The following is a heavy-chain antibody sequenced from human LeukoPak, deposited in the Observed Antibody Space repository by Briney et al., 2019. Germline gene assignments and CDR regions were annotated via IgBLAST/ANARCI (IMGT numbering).Heavy chain of an antibody. CDR2: IIPIFGTA. CDR1: GGTFSSYA. CDR3: ARVAVAQGAPDY. Sequence: SVKVSCKASGGTFSSYAISWVRQAPGQGLEWMGRIIPIFGTANYAQKFQGRVTITTDESTSTAYMELGSLRSEDTAVYYCARVAVAQGAPDYWGQGTLVTVSS. J-gene: IGHJ4*02. D-gene: IGHD6-19*01. V-gene: IGHV1-69*05.